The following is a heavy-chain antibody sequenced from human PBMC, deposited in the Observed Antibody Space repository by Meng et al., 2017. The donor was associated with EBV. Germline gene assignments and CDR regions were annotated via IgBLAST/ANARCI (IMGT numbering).Heavy chain of an antibody. V-gene: IGHV1-69*01. CDR1: GGPFRYYA. CDR3: ASESGRGYTPDY. J-gene: IGHJ4*02. D-gene: IGHD3-10*01. Sequence: QVQWVESGGGVKKPGSSVKVSCKTSGGPFRYYAISWVRHAPGQGLEWLGGFLPRLGAPNYAQKFHGRVKITADESTSTHYMDLSSLRSEDTAIYYCASESGRGYTPDYWGQGTLVTVSS. CDR2: FLPRLGAP.